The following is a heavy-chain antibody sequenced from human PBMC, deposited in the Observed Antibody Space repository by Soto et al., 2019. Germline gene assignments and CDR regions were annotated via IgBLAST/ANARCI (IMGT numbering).Heavy chain of an antibody. Sequence: GVPVEASFKASGYTFTSYGISWVRHAPGQGLEWMGWISAYNGNTNYAQKLQGRVIMTKHTSTRTDYVELRSLRSDDTAVYFCARSPSWSPEDAFDIWGQGTMVTVS. D-gene: IGHD1-26*01. V-gene: IGHV1-18*01. CDR3: ARSPSWSPEDAFDI. CDR1: GYTFTSYG. CDR2: ISAYNGNT. J-gene: IGHJ3*02.